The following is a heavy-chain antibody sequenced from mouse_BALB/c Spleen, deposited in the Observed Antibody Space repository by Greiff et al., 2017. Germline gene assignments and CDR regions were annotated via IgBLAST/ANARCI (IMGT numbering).Heavy chain of an antibody. Sequence: EVKLMESGGGLVKPGGSLKLSCAASGFTFSSYAMSWVRQTPEKRLEWVASISSGGSTYYPDSVKGRFTISRDNARNILYLQMSSLRSEDTAMYYCAKVRDYAMDYWGQGTSVTVSS. V-gene: IGHV5-6-5*01. D-gene: IGHD3-3*01. CDR2: ISSGGST. CDR3: AKVRDYAMDY. CDR1: GFTFSSYA. J-gene: IGHJ4*01.